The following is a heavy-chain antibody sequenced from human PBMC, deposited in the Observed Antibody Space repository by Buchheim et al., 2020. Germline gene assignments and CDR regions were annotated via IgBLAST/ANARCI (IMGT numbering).Heavy chain of an antibody. Sequence: QVQLVESGGGVVQLGRSLRLSCAASGFTFSSYGMHWVRQAPGKGLEWVAVIWYDGSNKYYADSVKGRFTISRDNSKNTLYLQMNSLRAEDTAVYYCARSRYYYDSSGSYYYMDVWGKGTT. V-gene: IGHV3-33*01. CDR2: IWYDGSNK. CDR1: GFTFSSYG. D-gene: IGHD3-22*01. J-gene: IGHJ6*03. CDR3: ARSRYYYDSSGSYYYMDV.